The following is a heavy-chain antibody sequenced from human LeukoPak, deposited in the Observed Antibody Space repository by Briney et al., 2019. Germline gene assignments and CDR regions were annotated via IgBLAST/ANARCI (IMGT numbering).Heavy chain of an antibody. V-gene: IGHV3-66*01. CDR3: ARGMDYGGNFFDY. J-gene: IGHJ4*02. CDR1: GFTVSSSY. D-gene: IGHD4-23*01. CDR2: INSGGST. Sequence: PGGSLRLSCAASGFTVSSSYMSWVRQAPGKGLEWVSLINSGGSTYYADSVKGRFTISRDNAKNRLFLQMNSLRAEDTAVYYCARGMDYGGNFFDYWGQGTLVTVSS.